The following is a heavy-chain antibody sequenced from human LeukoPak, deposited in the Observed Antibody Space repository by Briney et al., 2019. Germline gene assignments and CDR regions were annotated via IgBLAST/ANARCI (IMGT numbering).Heavy chain of an antibody. D-gene: IGHD3-16*01. CDR3: AKGGGGVLAS. J-gene: IGHJ4*02. CDR2: ISGSGGST. Sequence: GGSLRLSCAASGFTFSTYSMSWVRQAPGKGLEWVSSISGSGGSTYYADSVKGRFTISRDNSKNTPFLQMNSLKADDTAVYYCAKGGGGVLASWGQGTLVTVSS. V-gene: IGHV3-23*01. CDR1: GFTFSTYS.